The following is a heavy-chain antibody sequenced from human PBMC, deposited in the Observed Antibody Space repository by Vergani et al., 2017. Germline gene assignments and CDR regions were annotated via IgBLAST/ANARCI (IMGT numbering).Heavy chain of an antibody. CDR2: IWYDGSIK. J-gene: IGHJ3*02. Sequence: QVQLVESGGGVVQPGRSLRLSCAASGFTFSSYGMHWVRQAPGKGLEWVAVIWYDGSIKYYADSVKGRFTISRDNSKNTLYLQMNSLRAEDTAVYYCAREVPRYSSGPLAFDIWGQGTMVTVSS. CDR1: GFTFSSYG. CDR3: AREVPRYSSGPLAFDI. D-gene: IGHD6-19*01. V-gene: IGHV3-33*01.